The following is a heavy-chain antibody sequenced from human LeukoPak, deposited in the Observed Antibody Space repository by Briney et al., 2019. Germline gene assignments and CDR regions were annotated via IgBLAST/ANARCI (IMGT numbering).Heavy chain of an antibody. CDR2: IWYDGSNK. D-gene: IGHD3-22*01. CDR1: GFTFSSYG. V-gene: IGHV3-33*01. CDR3: ARGACYDSSGPIDY. J-gene: IGHJ4*02. Sequence: PGGSLRLSCAASGFTFSSYGMHWVRQAPGKGLEWVAIIWYDGSNKYYADSVKGRFTISRDNSKKTLYLQMNSLRAGDTAVYYCARGACYDSSGPIDYWGQGTLVTVSS.